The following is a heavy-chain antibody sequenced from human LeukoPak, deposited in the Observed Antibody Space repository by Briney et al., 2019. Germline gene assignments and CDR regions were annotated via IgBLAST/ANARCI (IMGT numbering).Heavy chain of an antibody. Sequence: GGSLRLSCAASGFTFSSYSMNWVRQAPGKGLEWVSSISSSSSYIYYADSVKGRFTISRDNAKNSLYLQMNSLRAEDTAVYYCARDSDSSSWYYWFDPWGQGTLVTVSS. CDR3: ARDSDSSSWYYWFDP. CDR2: ISSSSSYI. D-gene: IGHD6-13*01. J-gene: IGHJ5*02. V-gene: IGHV3-21*01. CDR1: GFTFSSYS.